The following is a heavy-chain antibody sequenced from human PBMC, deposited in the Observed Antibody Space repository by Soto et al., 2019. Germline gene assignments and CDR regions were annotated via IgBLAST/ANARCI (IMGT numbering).Heavy chain of an antibody. CDR1: GFTFSNAW. CDR3: TTEERYGDYLKYYYGMDA. V-gene: IGHV3-15*01. CDR2: IKSKSDDGTT. J-gene: IGHJ6*02. D-gene: IGHD4-17*01. Sequence: PGGSLRLSCAASGFTFSNAWMSWVRQAPGKGLEWVGRIKSKSDDGTTDYAAPVKGRFTISRDDSKTTLYLQMNSLQTEETAVYYCTTEERYGDYLKYYYGMDAWGQGTTVTVSS.